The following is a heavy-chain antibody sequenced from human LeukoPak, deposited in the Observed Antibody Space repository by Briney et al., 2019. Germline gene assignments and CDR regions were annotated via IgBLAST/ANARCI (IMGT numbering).Heavy chain of an antibody. V-gene: IGHV1-2*02. CDR2: INPNSGGS. D-gene: IGHD1-14*01. Sequence: GASVKVSCKASGYTFTGYYMHWVRQAPGQGLEWMGWINPNSGGSNYAQKFQGRVTMTRDTSISTAYMERSRLRADEPAVYYRTRTNRISAPERGFDYWGQGTLVTVSS. J-gene: IGHJ4*02. CDR3: TRTNRISAPERGFDY. CDR1: GYTFTGYY.